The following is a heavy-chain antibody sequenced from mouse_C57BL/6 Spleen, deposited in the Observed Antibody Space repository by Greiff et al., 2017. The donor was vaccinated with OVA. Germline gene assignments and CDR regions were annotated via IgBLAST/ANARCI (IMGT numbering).Heavy chain of an antibody. CDR1: GFTFSSYA. D-gene: IGHD1-1*01. Sequence: EVQRVESGGGLVKPGGSLKLSCAASGFTFSSYAMSWVRQTPEKRLEWVATISDGGSYTYYPDNVKGRFTISRDNAKNNLYLQMSHLKSEDTAMYYCARDPPYYGSLFDYWGQGTTLTVSS. CDR3: ARDPPYYGSLFDY. CDR2: ISDGGSYT. V-gene: IGHV5-4*01. J-gene: IGHJ2*01.